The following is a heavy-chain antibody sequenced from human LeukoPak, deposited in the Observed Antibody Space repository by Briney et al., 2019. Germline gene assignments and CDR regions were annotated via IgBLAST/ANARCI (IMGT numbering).Heavy chain of an antibody. V-gene: IGHV4-61*02. CDR2: IYTSGST. D-gene: IGHD3-3*01. CDR1: GGSISSGSYY. Sequence: PSQTLSLTCTVSGGSISSGSYYWSWIRQPAGKGLEWIGRIYTSGSTNYNPSLKSRVTISVDTSKNQFSLKLSSVTAADTAVYYCAREQSYYDFWSGYFDVYYFDYWGQGTLVTVSS. CDR3: AREQSYYDFWSGYFDVYYFDY. J-gene: IGHJ4*02.